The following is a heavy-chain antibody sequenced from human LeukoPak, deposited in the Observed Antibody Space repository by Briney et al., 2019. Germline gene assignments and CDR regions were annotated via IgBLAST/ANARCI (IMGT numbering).Heavy chain of an antibody. D-gene: IGHD2-15*01. CDR3: ARALSIVVAGQGSWFDY. CDR1: GGSISSGDYY. Sequence: SQTLSLTCTVSGGSISSGDYYWSWIRQPTGKGLEWIGRIYTSGSTNYNPSLKSRLTISVDTAKNQFSLKLSSVTAADTAVYYCARALSIVVAGQGSWFDYWGQGTLVTVSS. J-gene: IGHJ4*02. V-gene: IGHV4-61*02. CDR2: IYTSGST.